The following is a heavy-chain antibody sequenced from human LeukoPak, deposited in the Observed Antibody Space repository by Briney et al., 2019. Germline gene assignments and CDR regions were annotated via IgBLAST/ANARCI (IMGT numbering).Heavy chain of an antibody. CDR2: INHSGST. V-gene: IGHV4-34*01. J-gene: IGHJ4*02. CDR1: GGSFSGYY. Sequence: SETLSLTCALYGGSFSGYYWSWIRQPPGKGPEWIGEINHSGSTNYNPSLKSRVTISVDTSKNQFSLKLSSVTAADTAVYYCARESRSYSYGYVQGAFSFRIDYWGQGTLVTVSS. CDR3: ARESRSYSYGYVQGAFSFRIDY. D-gene: IGHD5-18*01.